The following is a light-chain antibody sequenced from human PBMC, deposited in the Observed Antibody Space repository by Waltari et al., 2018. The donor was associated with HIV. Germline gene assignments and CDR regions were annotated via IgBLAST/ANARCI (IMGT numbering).Light chain of an antibody. Sequence: DIQMTQSPSSLSASVGDRVTITCQASHDITNFLNWYQQKPGKAPKLLIYDASKLKTGVPSRFSGSGSGTYFTFIISSLQPEDVATYYCQQYGNVQYSFGQGTKLDLK. CDR3: QQYGNVQYS. CDR1: HDITNF. CDR2: DAS. J-gene: IGKJ2*01. V-gene: IGKV1-33*01.